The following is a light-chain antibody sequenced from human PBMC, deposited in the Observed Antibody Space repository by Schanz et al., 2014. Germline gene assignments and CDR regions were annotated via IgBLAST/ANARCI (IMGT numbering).Light chain of an antibody. CDR2: DVS. Sequence: QSALTQPASVSGSPGQSIAISCTGTSSDVGSYNLVSWYQQHPGKAPKLMIYDVSKRPSGVPDRFSGSKSGNTASLTISGLQAEDEADYYCSSYAGSNMVLFGGGTKLTVL. V-gene: IGLV2-23*02. CDR3: SSYAGSNMVL. J-gene: IGLJ2*01. CDR1: SSDVGSYNL.